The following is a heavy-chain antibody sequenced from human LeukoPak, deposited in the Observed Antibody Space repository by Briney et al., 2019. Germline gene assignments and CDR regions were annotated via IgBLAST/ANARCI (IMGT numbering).Heavy chain of an antibody. CDR1: GFTFSSYA. CDR2: ISGSGGNI. J-gene: IGHJ4*02. V-gene: IGHV3-23*01. D-gene: IGHD3-3*01. CDR3: ARDESGPAY. Sequence: GGSLRLSCAASGFTFSSYAMSWVRQAPGKGLEWVSGISGSGGNIYYADSVKGRFTISRDNSKNTLYLQMNSLRAEDTALYYCARDESGPAYWGQGTLVTVSS.